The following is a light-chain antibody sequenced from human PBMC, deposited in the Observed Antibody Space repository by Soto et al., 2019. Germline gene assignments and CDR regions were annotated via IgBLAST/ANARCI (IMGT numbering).Light chain of an antibody. J-gene: IGKJ4*01. Sequence: EIVLRHSQGTLSLSPCERATLSFSASQSVSSSYLAWYQQKPGQAPRLLIYGASSRATGIPDRFSGSGSGTDFTLTISRLEPEDFAVYYCQQRSNWFLTFGGGTKVDI. CDR1: QSVSSSY. CDR2: GAS. CDR3: QQRSNWFLT. V-gene: IGKV3D-20*02.